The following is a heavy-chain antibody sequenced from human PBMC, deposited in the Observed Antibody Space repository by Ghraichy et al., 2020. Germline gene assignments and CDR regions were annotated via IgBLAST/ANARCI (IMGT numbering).Heavy chain of an antibody. CDR3: ARTLRPAGGNWFDP. Sequence: SETLSLTCTVSGGSISSGGYYWSWIRQHPGKGLEWIGYIYYSGSTYYNPSLKSRVTISVDTSKNQFSLKLSSVTAADTAVYYCARTLRPAGGNWFDPWGQGTLVTVSS. CDR2: IYYSGST. CDR1: GGSISSGGYY. J-gene: IGHJ5*02. V-gene: IGHV4-31*03. D-gene: IGHD6-13*01.